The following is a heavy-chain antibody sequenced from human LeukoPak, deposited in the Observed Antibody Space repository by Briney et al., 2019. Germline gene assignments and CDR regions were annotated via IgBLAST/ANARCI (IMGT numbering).Heavy chain of an antibody. CDR1: GFTFSKAW. V-gene: IGHV3-15*01. CDR3: ATGWVITDF. D-gene: IGHD3-16*01. CDR2: IRGRSDGETA. J-gene: IGHJ4*02. Sequence: GGSLRLSCTASGFTFSKAWMSWVRQAPGKGLEWVGRIRGRSDGETADYGAPVKGRFTISRDDSKNTVYLQMNSLKTEDTAVYYCATGWVITDFWGQGTLVTVSS.